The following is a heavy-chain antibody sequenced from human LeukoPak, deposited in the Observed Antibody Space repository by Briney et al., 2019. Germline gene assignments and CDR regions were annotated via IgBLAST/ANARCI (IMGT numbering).Heavy chain of an antibody. Sequence: PSETLSLTCTVSGGSINISYWSWIRQPPGKGLEWIGYIYHRGSTNYNPSLKSRITVSVDTSKNQFSLKVTSVTAADTALYWCARHNAPRRVGFDFWGQGILVTVSS. CDR3: ARHNAPRRVGFDF. CDR2: IYHRGST. V-gene: IGHV4-59*08. J-gene: IGHJ4*02. CDR1: GGSINISY. D-gene: IGHD2-2*01.